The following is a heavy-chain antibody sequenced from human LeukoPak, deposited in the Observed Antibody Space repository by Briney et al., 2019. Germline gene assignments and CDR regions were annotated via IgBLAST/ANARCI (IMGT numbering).Heavy chain of an antibody. CDR2: ISTSSSYI. CDR1: GFTFSTYS. V-gene: IGHV3-21*01. CDR3: ARGGYNSGSGDY. J-gene: IGHJ4*02. Sequence: GGSLRLSRAASGFTFSTYSMHWVRQAPGKGLEWVSSISTSSSYIYYTDSVKGRFTISRDNAKNSLYLQMNSLRAEDTAVYYCARGGYNSGSGDYWGQGTLVTVSS. D-gene: IGHD6-19*01.